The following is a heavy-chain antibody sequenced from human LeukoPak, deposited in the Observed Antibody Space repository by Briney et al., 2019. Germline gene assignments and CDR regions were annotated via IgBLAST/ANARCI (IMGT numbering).Heavy chain of an antibody. Sequence: GASVKVSCKASGYTFTGYYMHWVRQAPGQGPEWVGVIYPSGDTTIYAQNFQGRVTITRDTSTSTVYMELSSLRSEDTAVYYCAREVAAAGKTFDYWGQGTLVTVSS. J-gene: IGHJ4*02. D-gene: IGHD6-13*01. CDR2: IYPSGDTT. CDR3: AREVAAAGKTFDY. CDR1: GYTFTGYY. V-gene: IGHV1-46*01.